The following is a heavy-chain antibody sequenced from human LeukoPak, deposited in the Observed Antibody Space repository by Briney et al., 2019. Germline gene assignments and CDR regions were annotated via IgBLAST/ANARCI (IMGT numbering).Heavy chain of an antibody. CDR2: ISSSSNYI. D-gene: IGHD2-15*01. CDR3: ARDLSAGVVVAAASDY. CDR1: GFTFNKYT. V-gene: IGHV3-21*01. Sequence: GGSLRLSCAASGFTFNKYTMNWVRQAPGKGLEWVSSISSSSNYIYYADSVKGRFTISRDNAKNSLYLQMNSLRAEDTAVYYCARDLSAGVVVAAASDYWGQGTLVTVSS. J-gene: IGHJ4*02.